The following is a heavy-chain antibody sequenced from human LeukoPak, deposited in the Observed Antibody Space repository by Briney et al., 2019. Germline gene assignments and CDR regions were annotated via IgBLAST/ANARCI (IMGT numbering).Heavy chain of an antibody. D-gene: IGHD3-10*01. CDR1: GYTLTELS. Sequence: ASVKVSCKVSGYTLTELSMHWVRQAPGKGLEWMGGFDPEDGETIYAQKFQGRVTMTEDTSTDTAYMELSGLRSEDTAVYYCATVLSGYYGSGSYSNVYYYYGMDVWGKGTTVTVSS. J-gene: IGHJ6*04. CDR2: FDPEDGET. CDR3: ATVLSGYYGSGSYSNVYYYYGMDV. V-gene: IGHV1-24*01.